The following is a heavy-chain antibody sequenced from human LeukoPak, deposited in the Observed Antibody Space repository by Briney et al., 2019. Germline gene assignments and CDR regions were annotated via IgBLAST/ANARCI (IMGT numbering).Heavy chain of an antibody. CDR2: IYPGDSDT. D-gene: IGHD2-2*01. Sequence: GESLKISCKGSGYSFTSYWIGWVRQMPGKGLEWMGIIYPGDSDTRYSPSFQDQVTISADKSISTAYLQWSSLKASDTAMYYCARHYCSSTSCYPPDAFDIWGQGTMVTVSS. CDR3: ARHYCSSTSCYPPDAFDI. CDR1: GYSFTSYW. V-gene: IGHV5-51*01. J-gene: IGHJ3*02.